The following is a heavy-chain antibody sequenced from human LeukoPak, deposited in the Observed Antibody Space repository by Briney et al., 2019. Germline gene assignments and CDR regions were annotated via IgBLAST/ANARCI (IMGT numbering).Heavy chain of an antibody. CDR2: IYPGDSDT. V-gene: IGHV5-51*01. CDR1: GYSFTSYW. CDR3: ARRGEYCSSTSCPPGY. J-gene: IGHJ4*02. Sequence: GESLKISCKGSGYSFTSYWIGWVRQMPGKGLEWMGIIYPGDSDTRYSPSFQGQVTILADKSISTAYLQWSSLKASDTAMYYCARRGEYCSSTSCPPGYWGQGTLVTVSS. D-gene: IGHD2-2*01.